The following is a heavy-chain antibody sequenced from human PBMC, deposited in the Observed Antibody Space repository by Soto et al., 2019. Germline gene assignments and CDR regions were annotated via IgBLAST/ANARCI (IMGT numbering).Heavy chain of an antibody. V-gene: IGHV4-31*03. D-gene: IGHD6-19*01. CDR1: VGSISSGGYY. CDR2: IYYSGST. J-gene: IGHJ3*02. CDR3: ASIAVVSHDAFDI. Sequence: SETLSLTCTVSVGSISSGGYYWSWIRQHPGKGLEWIGYIYYSGSTYYNPSLKSRVTISVDTSKNQFSLKLSSVTAADTAVYYCASIAVVSHDAFDIWGQGTMVTVSS.